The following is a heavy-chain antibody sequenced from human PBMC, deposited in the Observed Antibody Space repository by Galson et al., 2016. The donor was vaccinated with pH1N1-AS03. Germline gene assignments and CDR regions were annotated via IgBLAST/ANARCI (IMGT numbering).Heavy chain of an antibody. V-gene: IGHV3-7*03. CDR1: GFTFSSYW. D-gene: IGHD4-23*01. Sequence: SLRLSCAASGFTFSSYWMSWVRQAPGKGLEWVANIKQDGSEKYYVDSVKGRFTISRDNAKNSLYLQMNSLRAEDTAVYYCAREPSWELVNYFDYWGQGTLVTVSS. CDR2: IKQDGSEK. J-gene: IGHJ4*02. CDR3: AREPSWELVNYFDY.